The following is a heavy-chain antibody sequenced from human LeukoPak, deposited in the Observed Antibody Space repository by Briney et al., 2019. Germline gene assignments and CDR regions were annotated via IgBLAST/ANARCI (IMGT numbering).Heavy chain of an antibody. CDR2: IKPDGSRQ. D-gene: IGHD4-23*01. CDR3: ARTLYSGNSNFHH. CDR1: GFTFSTYG. V-gene: IGHV3-7*01. J-gene: IGHJ1*01. Sequence: GGSLRLSCAASGFTFSTYGMTWVRQAPGKGLEWVANIKPDGSRQGYVDSVKGRFTISRDNAKNSLYLQMNSLRAEDTAVYYCARTLYSGNSNFHHWGQGTLVTVSS.